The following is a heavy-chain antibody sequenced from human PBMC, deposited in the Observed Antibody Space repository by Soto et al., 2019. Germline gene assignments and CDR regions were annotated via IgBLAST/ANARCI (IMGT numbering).Heavy chain of an antibody. CDR1: GGSFSNYY. Sequence: PSETLSLTCTVYGGSFSNYYWSWVRQAPGKGLEWIGEIHPSGSTDYNPSLRSRGTMSLDTSKSQFSLNLSSVTAADTAIYYCARGTDLYKTGNDWGLGTLVTVSS. D-gene: IGHD1-1*01. CDR3: ARGTDLYKTGND. J-gene: IGHJ4*02. V-gene: IGHV4-34*01. CDR2: IHPSGST.